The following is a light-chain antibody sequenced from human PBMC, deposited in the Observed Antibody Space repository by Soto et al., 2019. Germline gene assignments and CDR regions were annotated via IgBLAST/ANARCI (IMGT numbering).Light chain of an antibody. CDR3: SSFTSSTLYV. CDR1: SSDVGGYNY. V-gene: IGLV2-14*01. J-gene: IGLJ1*01. Sequence: ALTQPASVSGSPGQSITISCTGTSSDVGGYNYVSWYQQHPGKAPKLMIYEVTNRPSGVSNRFSGSKSGNTASLTISGLQAEDEADYYCSSFTSSTLYVFGTGTKLTVL. CDR2: EVT.